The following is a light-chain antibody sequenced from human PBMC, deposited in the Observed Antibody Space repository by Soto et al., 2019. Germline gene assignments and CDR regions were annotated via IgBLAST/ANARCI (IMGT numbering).Light chain of an antibody. CDR3: TSYAGTNNLL. V-gene: IGLV2-8*02. J-gene: IGLJ2*01. Sequence: QSVLTQPPSASRSPGQSVTISCTGTSSDIGDYNYVSWYQQHPGKAPKLMISEVTKRPSGVPDRFSGSKSGNTASLTVSGLQAEDEADYYCTSYAGTNNLLFGGGTKLTVL. CDR2: EVT. CDR1: SSDIGDYNY.